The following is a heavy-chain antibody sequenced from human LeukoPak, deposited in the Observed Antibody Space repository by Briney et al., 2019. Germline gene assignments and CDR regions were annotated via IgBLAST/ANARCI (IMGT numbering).Heavy chain of an antibody. J-gene: IGHJ5*02. CDR1: GGSISSSSYY. V-gene: IGHV4-39*07. CDR3: ARGLYGP. D-gene: IGHD4-17*01. CDR2: INHSGST. Sequence: SETLSLTCTVSGGSISSSSYYWGWIRQPPGKGLEWIGEINHSGSTNYNPSLKSRVTISVDTSKNQFSLKLSSVTAADTAVYYCARGLYGPWGQGTLVTVSS.